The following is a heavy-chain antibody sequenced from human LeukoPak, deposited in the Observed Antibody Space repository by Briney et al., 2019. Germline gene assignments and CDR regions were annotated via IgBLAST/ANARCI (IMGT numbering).Heavy chain of an antibody. CDR2: ISSSSSYI. J-gene: IGHJ4*02. D-gene: IGHD1-26*01. CDR3: ARVVVGARVLSSYYFDY. Sequence: GGSLRLSCAASGFTFSSYSMNWVRQAPGKGLEWVSSISSSSSYIYYADSVKGRFTISRDNAKNSLYLQMNSLRAEDTAVYYCARVVVGARVLSSYYFDYWGQGTLVTVSS. CDR1: GFTFSSYS. V-gene: IGHV3-21*01.